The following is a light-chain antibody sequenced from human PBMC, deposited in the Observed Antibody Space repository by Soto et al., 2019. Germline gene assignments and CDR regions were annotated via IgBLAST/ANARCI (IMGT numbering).Light chain of an antibody. CDR2: RAS. J-gene: IGKJ1*01. CDR1: QSLLYSN. Sequence: DIVMTQSPDSLAVSLGERATINCKSSQSLLYSNVAWYQQRPGQPPRLLIYRASSRATGIPARFSGSGSGTDFTLTISSLEPEDFAVYYCQQRNYWPTFGQGTKVDIK. V-gene: IGKV3-11*01. CDR3: QQRNYWPT.